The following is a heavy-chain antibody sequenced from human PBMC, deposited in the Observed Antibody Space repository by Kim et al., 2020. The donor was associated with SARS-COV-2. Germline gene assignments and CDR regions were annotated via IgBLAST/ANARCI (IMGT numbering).Heavy chain of an antibody. J-gene: IGHJ4*02. CDR3: ARPRVGATTNNFDY. Sequence: ASVKVSCKASGYTFTSYAMHWVRQAPGQRLEWMGWINAGNGNTKYSQKFQGRVTITRDTSASTAYMELSSLRSEDTAVYYCARPRVGATTNNFDYWGQGTLVTVSS. V-gene: IGHV1-3*01. D-gene: IGHD1-26*01. CDR1: GYTFTSYA. CDR2: INAGNGNT.